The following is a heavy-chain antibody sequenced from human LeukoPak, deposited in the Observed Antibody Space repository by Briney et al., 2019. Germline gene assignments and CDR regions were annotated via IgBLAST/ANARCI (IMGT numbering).Heavy chain of an antibody. CDR1: GFTFSSYA. CDR2: ISGSGGST. D-gene: IGHD6-6*01. V-gene: IGHV3-23*01. Sequence: PGASLRLSCAASGFTFSSYAMSWVRQAPGKGLEWVSAISGSGGSTYYADSVKGRFTISRDNSKNTLYLQMNSLSAADTAVYYCARGLWAVRFDSWGQGTLVTVSS. CDR3: ARGLWAVRFDS. J-gene: IGHJ4*02.